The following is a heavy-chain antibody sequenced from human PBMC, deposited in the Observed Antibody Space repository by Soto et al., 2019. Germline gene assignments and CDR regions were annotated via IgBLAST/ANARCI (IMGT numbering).Heavy chain of an antibody. CDR2: IKRKSEGGVT. V-gene: IGHV3-15*01. CDR3: TISLRGNLGGRIIDFVY. D-gene: IGHD3-16*01. Sequence: GGSLRLSCAASGFNFTNAWMKWVRQFPGKGLEWVGRIKRKSEGGVTDYGAPVRGRFTISRDDSKSMLFLHMSSLKTEDTALYYCTISLRGNLGGRIIDFVYWGQGALVTVST. J-gene: IGHJ4*02. CDR1: GFNFTNAW.